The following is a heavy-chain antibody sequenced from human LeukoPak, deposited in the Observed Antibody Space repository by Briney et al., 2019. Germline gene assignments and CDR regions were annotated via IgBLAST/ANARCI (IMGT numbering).Heavy chain of an antibody. CDR3: ASYDGRAASFEY. V-gene: IGHV3-66*02. D-gene: IGHD3-16*01. Sequence: GGSLRLSCAASGLAVSNNYMSWVRQAPGKGLEWVSVIFPGGITYYADSVRGRFSISRDSSKNTVHLQMSSLRPEDTAVSYCASYDGRAASFEYWGQGALVTVSS. J-gene: IGHJ4*02. CDR1: GLAVSNNY. CDR2: IFPGGIT.